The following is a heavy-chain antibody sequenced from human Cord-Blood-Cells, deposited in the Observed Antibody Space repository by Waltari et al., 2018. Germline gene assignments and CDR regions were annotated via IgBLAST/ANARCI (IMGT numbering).Heavy chain of an antibody. V-gene: IGHV3-30*02. Sequence: QVQLVESGGGVVQPGGSLRLSCAASGFTFSSYGMHWVRQAPGKGLEWGAFIRYDGSNKYYADSVKGRFTISRDNSKNTLYLQMNSLRAEDTAVYYCAKETIFGVVLDYWGQGTLVTVSS. CDR3: AKETIFGVVLDY. J-gene: IGHJ4*02. D-gene: IGHD3-3*01. CDR1: GFTFSSYG. CDR2: IRYDGSNK.